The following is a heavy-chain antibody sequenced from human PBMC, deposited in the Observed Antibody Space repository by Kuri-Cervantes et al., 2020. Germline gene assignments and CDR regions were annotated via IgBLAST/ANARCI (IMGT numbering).Heavy chain of an antibody. CDR1: GGTFSSYA. J-gene: IGHJ4*02. V-gene: IGHV1-69*06. CDR3: ARGLAPTTVVTPSGFDY. D-gene: IGHD4-23*01. Sequence: SVKVSCKASGGTFSSYAISWVRQAPGQGLEWMGGIIPIFGTANYAQKFQGRVTITADKSTSTAYMELRSLRSDDTAVYYCARGLAPTTVVTPSGFDYWGQGTLVTVSS. CDR2: IIPIFGTA.